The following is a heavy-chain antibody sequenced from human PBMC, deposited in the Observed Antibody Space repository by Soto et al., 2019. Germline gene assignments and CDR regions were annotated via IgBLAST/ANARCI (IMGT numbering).Heavy chain of an antibody. CDR1: GFTFTTYA. V-gene: IGHV1-69*04. CDR2: IIPFHGVT. Sequence: QVQLVQSGAEVKKPGASVKVSCKASGFTFTTYAIHWVRQAPGQGLEWMGRIIPFHGVTNYAQKFQARVTITADKSTSTAYMELSGLRFEDTAMYYCTRDWEITVSTWSFGGFWGRGTLVTVSS. CDR3: TRDWEITVSTWSFGGF. J-gene: IGHJ4*02. D-gene: IGHD3-10*01.